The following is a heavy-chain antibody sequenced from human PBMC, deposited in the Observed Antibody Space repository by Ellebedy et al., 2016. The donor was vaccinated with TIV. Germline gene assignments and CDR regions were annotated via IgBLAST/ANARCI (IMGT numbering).Heavy chain of an antibody. J-gene: IGHJ5*02. CDR2: INPNSGGT. CDR1: GYTFTGYY. D-gene: IGHD3-3*01. Sequence: ASVKVSXXASGYTFTGYYMHWVRQAPGQGLEWMGWINPNSGGTNYAQKFQGRVTMTRDTSISTAYMELSRLRSDDTAVYYCAREAGAYYDFWSGYYGNWFDPWGQGTLVTVSS. CDR3: AREAGAYYDFWSGYYGNWFDP. V-gene: IGHV1-2*02.